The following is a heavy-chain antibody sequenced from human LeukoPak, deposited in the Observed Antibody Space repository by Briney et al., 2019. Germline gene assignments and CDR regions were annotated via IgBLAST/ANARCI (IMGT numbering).Heavy chain of an antibody. CDR3: AKPQAQDSAVTKIYYYYYGMDV. D-gene: IGHD4-17*01. V-gene: IGHV3-53*01. CDR2: IYSGGST. CDR1: GFTVSSNY. J-gene: IGHJ6*02. Sequence: GGSLRLSCAASGFTVSSNYMSWVRQAPGKGLEWVSVIYSGGSTYYADSVKGRFTISRDNSKNTLYLQMNSLRAEDTAVYYCAKPQAQDSAVTKIYYYYYGMDVWGQGTTVTVSS.